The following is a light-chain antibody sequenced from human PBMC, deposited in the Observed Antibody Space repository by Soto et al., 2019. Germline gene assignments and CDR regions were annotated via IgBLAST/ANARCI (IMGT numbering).Light chain of an antibody. CDR3: QQSNHTLA. V-gene: IGKV1-39*01. Sequence: DIEMTQSPSSLSASVGDRVTITCRASETVSRYLNWYQQKPGKAPKLLIYAASNWASGFPSTFSGSRCGTAFTLAISSIQPEDLATSYSQQSNHTLASGPGTKGD. J-gene: IGKJ3*01. CDR1: ETVSRY. CDR2: AAS.